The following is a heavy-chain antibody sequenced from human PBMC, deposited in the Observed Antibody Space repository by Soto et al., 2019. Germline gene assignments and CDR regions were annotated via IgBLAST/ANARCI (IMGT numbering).Heavy chain of an antibody. CDR2: INTKTGGT. V-gene: IGHV1-2*02. D-gene: IGHD1-26*01. CDR1: GDSFTDYY. CDR3: ARVGPTGGFDP. Sequence: QVHLVQSGAEVKKPGASVKVSCKASGDSFTDYYMHWVRQAPGQGLEWMGWINTKTGGTNYAQRVQGRVTMTGDTSINTAYMELRRLRSDDTAVYYCARVGPTGGFDPWGQGTVVTVSS. J-gene: IGHJ5*02.